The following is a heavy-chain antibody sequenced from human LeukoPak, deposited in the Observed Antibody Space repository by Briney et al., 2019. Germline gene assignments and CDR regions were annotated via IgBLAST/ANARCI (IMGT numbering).Heavy chain of an antibody. CDR1: GGTFSGYA. CDR2: IIPIFGTA. Sequence: SVKVSCKASGGTFSGYAISWVRQAPGQGLEWMGGIIPIFGTANYAQKFQGRVTITADESTSTAYMELSSLRSEDTAVYYCARVAAAGTATDYWGQGTLVTVSS. J-gene: IGHJ4*02. D-gene: IGHD6-13*01. CDR3: ARVAAAGTATDY. V-gene: IGHV1-69*13.